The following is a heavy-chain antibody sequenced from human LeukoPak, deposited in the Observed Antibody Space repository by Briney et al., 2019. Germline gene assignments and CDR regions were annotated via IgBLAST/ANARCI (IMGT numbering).Heavy chain of an antibody. CDR1: GFTFSSYA. V-gene: IGHV3-23*01. Sequence: PGGSLRLSCTASGFTFSSYAMSWVRQAPGKGLEWVSAISGSGGSTYYADSVKGRFTISRDNSKNTLYLQMNSLRAEDTAVYYCAKDLTVPYYYDSSGSRPADYWGQGTLVTVP. D-gene: IGHD3-22*01. CDR2: ISGSGGST. J-gene: IGHJ4*02. CDR3: AKDLTVPYYYDSSGSRPADY.